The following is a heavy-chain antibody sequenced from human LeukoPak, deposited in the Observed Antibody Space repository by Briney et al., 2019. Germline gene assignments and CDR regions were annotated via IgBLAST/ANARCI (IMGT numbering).Heavy chain of an antibody. CDR2: IHISGIT. Sequence: PSETLSLTCTVSGGSISSYYWSWIRQPAGRGLEWIGRIHISGITNYNPSLKTRVTMSIDTSKNQFSLRLGSVTAADTAVYYCVRHTTVRSSSGSYRFSWHFDLWGRGTLVSVSS. J-gene: IGHJ2*01. CDR3: VRHTTVRSSSGSYRFSWHFDL. D-gene: IGHD1-26*01. CDR1: GGSISSYY. V-gene: IGHV4-4*07.